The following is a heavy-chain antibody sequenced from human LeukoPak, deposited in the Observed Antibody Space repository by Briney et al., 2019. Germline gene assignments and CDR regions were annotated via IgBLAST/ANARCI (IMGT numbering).Heavy chain of an antibody. CDR2: IYYSGST. Sequence: SETLSLTCTVSGGSISSGDYYWRWLRQPPGKGLEWIGYIYYSGSTYYNPSLKSRVTISVDTSKNQFSLKLSSVTAADTAVYYCARVRGAPKLWFDPWGQGTLVTVSS. CDR1: GGSISSGDYY. CDR3: ARVRGAPKLWFDP. V-gene: IGHV4-30-4*01. D-gene: IGHD3-10*01. J-gene: IGHJ5*02.